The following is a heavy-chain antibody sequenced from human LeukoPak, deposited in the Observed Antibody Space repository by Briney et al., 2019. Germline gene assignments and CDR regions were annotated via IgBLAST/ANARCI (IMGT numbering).Heavy chain of an antibody. V-gene: IGHV3-21*01. CDR1: GFTFSSYS. Sequence: GSLRPSCAASGFTFSSYSMNWVRQAPGKGLEWVSSISSSSSYIYYADSVKGRFTISRDNAKNSLYLQMNSLRAEDTAVYYCASYYDILTGYYTFDYWGQGTLVTVSS. CDR2: ISSSSSYI. D-gene: IGHD3-9*01. CDR3: ASYYDILTGYYTFDY. J-gene: IGHJ4*02.